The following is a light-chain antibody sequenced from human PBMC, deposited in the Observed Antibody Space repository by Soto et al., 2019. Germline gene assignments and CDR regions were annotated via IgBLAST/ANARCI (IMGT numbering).Light chain of an antibody. Sequence: QAVVTQPPSVSGAPGQKITISCTGSSSNIGAGSDVHWYQQLPGTAPKLLIYVNGNRPSGVPDRFSGFKSGTSASLAITGLQAEDEADYYCQSYDSGLSTSIFGTGTKLTVL. CDR2: VNG. CDR1: SSNIGAGSD. V-gene: IGLV1-40*01. CDR3: QSYDSGLSTSI. J-gene: IGLJ1*01.